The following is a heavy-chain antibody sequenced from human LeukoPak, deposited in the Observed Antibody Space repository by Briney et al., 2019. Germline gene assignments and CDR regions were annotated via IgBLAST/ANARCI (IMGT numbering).Heavy chain of an antibody. CDR3: ARRGSSYGPSDY. CDR2: ISSSGGST. CDR1: GFTFSSFA. Sequence: GGSLILSCVASGFTFSSFAMPWLRQAPGKGLEYVFAISSSGGSTYYADSVKGRFTISRDNSKNTLNLQMGSLRAEDMAVYYCARRGSSYGPSDYWGQGTLVTVSS. V-gene: IGHV3-64*02. J-gene: IGHJ4*02. D-gene: IGHD5-18*01.